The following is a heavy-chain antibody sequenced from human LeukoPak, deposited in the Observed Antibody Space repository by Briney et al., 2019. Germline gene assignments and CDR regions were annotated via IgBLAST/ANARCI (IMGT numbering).Heavy chain of an antibody. CDR1: GGSISSYY. V-gene: IGHV4-59*08. CDR3: ARLGRGYSYGFPYFDY. J-gene: IGHJ4*02. Sequence: SETLSLTCTVSGGSISSYYWSWIRQPPGKGLEWIGYIYYSGSTNYNPSLKSRVTISVDTSKNQFSLKLSSVTAADTAVYYCARLGRGYSYGFPYFDYWGQGTLVTVSS. CDR2: IYYSGST. D-gene: IGHD5-18*01.